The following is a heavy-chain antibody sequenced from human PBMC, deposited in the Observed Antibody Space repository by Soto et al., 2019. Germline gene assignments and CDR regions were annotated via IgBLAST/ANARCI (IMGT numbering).Heavy chain of an antibody. V-gene: IGHV1-69*02. Sequence: SVKVSCKASGGTFSSYTISWVRQAPGQGLEWMGRIIPILGIANYAQKFQGRVTITADKSTSTAYMELSSLRSEDTAVYYCARGSMTKVTTFGYWGQGTLVTVAS. CDR3: ARGSMTKVTTFGY. CDR2: IIPILGIA. D-gene: IGHD4-17*01. J-gene: IGHJ4*02. CDR1: GGTFSSYT.